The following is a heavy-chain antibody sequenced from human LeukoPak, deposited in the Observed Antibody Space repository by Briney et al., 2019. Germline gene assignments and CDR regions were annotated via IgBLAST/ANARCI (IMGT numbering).Heavy chain of an antibody. J-gene: IGHJ4*01. CDR2: ISSSSSYI. CDR1: GFTFSSYS. CDR3: ARESNWGYYFDL. D-gene: IGHD7-27*01. V-gene: IGHV3-21*01. Sequence: GGSLRLSCAASGFTFSSYSMHWVRQAPGKGLEWVSSISSSSSYIYYADSVKGRFTISRDSAKNSLYLQMNSLRAGDTAVYYCARESNWGYYFDLSSQGSLVTVYS.